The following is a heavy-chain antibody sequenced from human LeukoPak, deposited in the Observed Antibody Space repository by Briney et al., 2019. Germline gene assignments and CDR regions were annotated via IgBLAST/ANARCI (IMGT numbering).Heavy chain of an antibody. V-gene: IGHV1-69*04. CDR1: GGTFSSYA. D-gene: IGHD3-9*01. J-gene: IGHJ4*02. Sequence: SVKVSCKASGGTFSSYAISWVRQAPGQGLEWMGRIIPILGIANYAQKFQGRVTITADKSTSTAYMELSSLRSEDTAVYYCARAPSSYYDILTGYYSGIYYFDYWGQGTLVTVSS. CDR2: IIPILGIA. CDR3: ARAPSSYYDILTGYYSGIYYFDY.